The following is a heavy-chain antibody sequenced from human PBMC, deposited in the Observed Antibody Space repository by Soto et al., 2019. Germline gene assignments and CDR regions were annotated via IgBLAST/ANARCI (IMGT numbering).Heavy chain of an antibody. D-gene: IGHD2-15*01. Sequence: SETLSLTCTVSGGSISSYYWSWIRQPPGKGLEWIGYIYYSGSTNYNPSLKSRVTISVDTSKNQFSLKLRSVTAADTAVYYCARSYCSGGSCYVDRSKGHYYYYMDVWGKGTTVTVSS. CDR3: ARSYCSGGSCYVDRSKGHYYYYMDV. CDR1: GGSISSYY. V-gene: IGHV4-59*01. CDR2: IYYSGST. J-gene: IGHJ6*03.